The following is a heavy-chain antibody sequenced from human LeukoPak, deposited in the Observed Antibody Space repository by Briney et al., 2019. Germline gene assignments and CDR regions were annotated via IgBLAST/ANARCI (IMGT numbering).Heavy chain of an antibody. CDR1: GYSISSGYY. CDR2: INHSGST. Sequence: PSETLSLTCTVSGYSISSGYYWGWIRQPPGKGLEWIGEINHSGSTNYNPSLKSRVTISVDTSKNQFSLKLSSVTAADTAVYYCARRRNPLAAAAYFDYWGQGTLVTVSS. D-gene: IGHD6-13*01. J-gene: IGHJ4*02. CDR3: ARRRNPLAAAAYFDY. V-gene: IGHV4-38-2*02.